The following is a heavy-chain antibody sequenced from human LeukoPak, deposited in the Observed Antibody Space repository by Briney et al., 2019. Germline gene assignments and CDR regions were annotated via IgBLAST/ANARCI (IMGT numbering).Heavy chain of an antibody. J-gene: IGHJ6*03. D-gene: IGHD2-21*01. V-gene: IGHV4-34*01. CDR2: INHSGST. CDR1: GGSFSGYY. Sequence: SETLSLTCAVHGGSFSGYYWSWIRQPPGKGLEWIGEINHSGSTNYNPSLKRRVTISVDTSKNHFSLKLSSVAAADTALYYCAKGSGLSHNYYMDVWGKGTTVTISS. CDR3: AKGSGLSHNYYMDV.